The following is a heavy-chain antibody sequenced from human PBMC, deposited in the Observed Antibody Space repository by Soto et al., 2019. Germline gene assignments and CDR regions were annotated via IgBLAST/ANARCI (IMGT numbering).Heavy chain of an antibody. J-gene: IGHJ4*02. CDR3: ARIFPDSGGFYYDY. Sequence: GGSLRLSCAASGFTFSNHGMHWVRQAPGKGLEYVSAISGNGGSKYYADSVKGRFTISRDNSKNTLYLQMGSLRAEDMAVYYCARIFPDSGGFYYDYWGQGALVTVSS. CDR2: ISGNGGSK. D-gene: IGHD3-22*01. V-gene: IGHV3-64*02. CDR1: GFTFSNHG.